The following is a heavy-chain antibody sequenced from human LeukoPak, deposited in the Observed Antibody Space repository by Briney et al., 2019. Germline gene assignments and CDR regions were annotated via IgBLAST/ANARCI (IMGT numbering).Heavy chain of an antibody. D-gene: IGHD1-26*01. CDR2: ISTDSGNT. J-gene: IGHJ4*02. Sequence: ASVKVSCKASNYTFTSFGISWVRQAPAQGLEYMGWISTDSGNTNYVQKLQGRVTMTTDTSTSTAYMELRSLTSDDTAVYYCARRSGTFTDFDYWGEGTLVTVSS. CDR3: ARRSGTFTDFDY. CDR1: NYTFTSFG. V-gene: IGHV1-18*01.